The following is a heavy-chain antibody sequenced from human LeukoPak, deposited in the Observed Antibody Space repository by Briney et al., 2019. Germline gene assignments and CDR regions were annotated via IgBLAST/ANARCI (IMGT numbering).Heavy chain of an antibody. CDR2: ISGYNGYT. CDR3: ARLGYCTNGVCYRKHNRLDP. J-gene: IGHJ5*02. Sequence: ASVKVSCKAFGYTFISYGVTWVRQAPGQGLEWLGWISGYNGYTNYAQNFQDRVTMTTDTSTNTAYMELRSLRSDDTAVYYCARLGYCTNGVCYRKHNRLDPWGQGTLVTVSP. D-gene: IGHD2-8*01. V-gene: IGHV1-18*01. CDR1: GYTFISYG.